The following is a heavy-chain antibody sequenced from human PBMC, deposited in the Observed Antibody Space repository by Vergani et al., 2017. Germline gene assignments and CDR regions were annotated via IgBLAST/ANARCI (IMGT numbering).Heavy chain of an antibody. V-gene: IGHV3-30-3*01. Sequence: QVQLVESGGGVVQPGGSLRLSCAASGFTFSSYAMHWVRQAPGKGLEWVAVISYDGSNKYYADSVKGRFTISRDNSKNTLYLQMNSLRAEDTAVYYCARDHSVVVPASPLGYWGQGTLVTVSS. CDR3: ARDHSVVVPASPLGY. CDR2: ISYDGSNK. J-gene: IGHJ4*02. D-gene: IGHD2-2*01. CDR1: GFTFSSYA.